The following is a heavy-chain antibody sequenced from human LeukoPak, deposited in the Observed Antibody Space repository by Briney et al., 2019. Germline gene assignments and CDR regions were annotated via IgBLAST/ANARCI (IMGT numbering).Heavy chain of an antibody. J-gene: IGHJ4*02. V-gene: IGHV3-23*01. CDR1: GFIFGKYA. CDR3: AKRGSSETRWYPFDY. D-gene: IGHD2-15*01. CDR2: ISGGGGST. Sequence: GGSLRLSCVGSGFIFGKYAMTWVRQAPGKGLEWVSTISGGGGSTWNADSVKGRFTVSRDNSKNTLYLQMSSLRVEDTAVYYCAKRGSSETRWYPFDYWGQGTLVTVSS.